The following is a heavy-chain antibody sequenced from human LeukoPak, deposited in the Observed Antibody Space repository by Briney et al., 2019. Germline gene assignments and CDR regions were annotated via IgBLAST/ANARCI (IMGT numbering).Heavy chain of an antibody. CDR2: IYYSGST. CDR3: ARGHGYCSSTSCYASATFDP. J-gene: IGHJ5*02. CDR1: GGSISSGGYY. D-gene: IGHD2-2*01. V-gene: IGHV4-31*03. Sequence: PSQTLSLTCTVSGGSISSGGYYWSWICQHPGKGLEWIGYIYYSGSTYYNPSLKSRVTISVNTSKNQFSLKLSSVTAADTAVYYCARGHGYCSSTSCYASATFDPWGQGTLVTVSS.